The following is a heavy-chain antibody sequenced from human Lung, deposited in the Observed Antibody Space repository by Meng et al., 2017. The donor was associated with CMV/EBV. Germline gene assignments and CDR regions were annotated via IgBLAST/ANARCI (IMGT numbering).Heavy chain of an antibody. CDR2: IQDDANNA. CDR3: ARKRTGTNYYYFDY. J-gene: IGHJ4*02. V-gene: IGHV3-30*02. CDR1: GFTFSSYA. Sequence: SCAASGFTFSSYAMHWVRQAPGKGLQWVAYIQDDANNAYYSDSVKGRFTISRDNSRNRLFLQMNSLRADDTAVYYCARKRTGTNYYYFDYWGKGTLVTVSS. D-gene: IGHD3/OR15-3a*01.